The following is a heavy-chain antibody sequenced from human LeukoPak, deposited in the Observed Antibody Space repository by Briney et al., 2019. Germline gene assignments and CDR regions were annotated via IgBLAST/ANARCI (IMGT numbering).Heavy chain of an antibody. Sequence: SETLSLTCTVSGGSISSSSYYWGWVRQPPGRWLEWIGSIYYTGSAYYNPSLKSRVTMSVDTSKNQFSLRLSSVTAADTAVYSCARHPERYSYFDYWGQGTLVTVSS. CDR2: IYYTGSA. D-gene: IGHD5-18*01. CDR3: ARHPERYSYFDY. V-gene: IGHV4-39*01. CDR1: GGSISSSSYY. J-gene: IGHJ4*02.